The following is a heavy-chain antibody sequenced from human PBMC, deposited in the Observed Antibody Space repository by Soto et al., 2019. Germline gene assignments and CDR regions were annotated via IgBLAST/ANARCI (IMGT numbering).Heavy chain of an antibody. D-gene: IGHD3-10*01. CDR2: IIPIAAIA. V-gene: IGHV1-69*02. CDR1: GGTFSRYT. CDR3: ARGSTIVRGAPSWFDT. J-gene: IGHJ5*02. Sequence: QVQLVQSGAEVKKPGSSVKVSCKASGGTFSRYTINWVRQAPGQGLEWMGRIIPIAAIANYTQKFQGRVTITVDQSSTTAYMELSSLRSDATAVYYCARGSTIVRGAPSWFDTWGQGTLVTVSS.